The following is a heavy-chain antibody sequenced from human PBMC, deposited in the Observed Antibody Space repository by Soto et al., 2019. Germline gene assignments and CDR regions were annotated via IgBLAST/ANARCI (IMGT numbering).Heavy chain of an antibody. CDR3: AREKQYYGSGSYSYYYYYYGMDV. CDR1: GYTFTGYY. CDR2: INPNSGGT. Sequence: GASVKVSCKASGYTFTGYYMHCVRQAPGQGLEWMGWINPNSGGTNYAQKFQGRVTMTRDTSISTAYMELSRLRSDDTAVYYCAREKQYYGSGSYSYYYYYYGMDVWGQGTTVTVSS. V-gene: IGHV1-2*02. J-gene: IGHJ6*02. D-gene: IGHD3-10*01.